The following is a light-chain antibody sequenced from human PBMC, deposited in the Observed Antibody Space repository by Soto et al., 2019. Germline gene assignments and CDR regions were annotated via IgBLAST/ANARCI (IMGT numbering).Light chain of an antibody. Sequence: DIQMTQSPTSLSASVGDRVTITCRASQDIRNFVAWYQQKPGKAPKLLIYAASTLQSGVPSRFSGSGYETHFTLTINSLQPEDVATYSCQKYSSVPVFGPGTKVEIK. J-gene: IGKJ3*01. CDR1: QDIRNF. CDR2: AAS. CDR3: QKYSSVPV. V-gene: IGKV1-27*01.